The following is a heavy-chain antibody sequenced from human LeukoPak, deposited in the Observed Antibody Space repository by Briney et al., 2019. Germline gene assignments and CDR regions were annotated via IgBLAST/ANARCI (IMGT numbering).Heavy chain of an antibody. Sequence: SVKVSCKASGGTFSSYAISWVRQAPGQGLEWMGGIIPIFGTANYAQKFQGRVTITADESTSTAYMELSSLRSEDTAVYYCARGVSGYDWGGYYYYMDVWGKGTTVTISS. D-gene: IGHD5-12*01. CDR3: ARGVSGYDWGGYYYYMDV. CDR1: GGTFSSYA. V-gene: IGHV1-69*13. CDR2: IIPIFGTA. J-gene: IGHJ6*03.